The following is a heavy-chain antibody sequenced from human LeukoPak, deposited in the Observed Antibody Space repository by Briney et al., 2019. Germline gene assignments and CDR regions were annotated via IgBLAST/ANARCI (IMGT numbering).Heavy chain of an antibody. J-gene: IGHJ5*02. CDR2: IYGSGSS. CDR3: ARDSGTTGEVKFDP. Sequence: PSETLSPTCTVSGGSIRSYWSWIRRPAGKGLEWIGRIYGSGSSDYNPSLTSRVTMSIDTSKNQLSLNLISVTAADTAVYYCARDSGTTGEVKFDPWGQGTLVTVSS. D-gene: IGHD3-10*01. CDR1: GGSIRSY. V-gene: IGHV4-4*07.